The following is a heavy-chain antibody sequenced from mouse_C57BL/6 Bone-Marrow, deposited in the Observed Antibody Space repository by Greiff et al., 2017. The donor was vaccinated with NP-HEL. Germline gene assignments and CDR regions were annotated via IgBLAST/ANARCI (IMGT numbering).Heavy chain of an antibody. CDR1: GYTFTSYW. V-gene: IGHV1-59*01. Sequence: QVQLQQPGAELVRPGTSVKLSCKASGYTFTSYWMHWVKQRPGQGLEWIGVIDPSDSYTNYNQKFKGKATLTVDTSSRTAYMQLSSLTSEDSAVYYCARWAGYFDYWGQGTTLTVSS. CDR3: ARWAGYFDY. CDR2: IDPSDSYT. J-gene: IGHJ2*01.